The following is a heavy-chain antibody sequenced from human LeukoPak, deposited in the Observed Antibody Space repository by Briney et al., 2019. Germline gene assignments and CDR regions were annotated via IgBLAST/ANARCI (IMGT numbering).Heavy chain of an antibody. V-gene: IGHV3-33*01. J-gene: IGHJ5*02. CDR3: ARDIQAAGTYNWFDP. CDR2: IWYDGSNK. CDR1: GFTFSSYG. D-gene: IGHD6-13*01. Sequence: GGSLRLSCAASGFTFSSYGMHWVRQAPGKGLEWVAVIWYDGSNKYYADSVKGRFTISRDNSKNTLYLQMNSLRAEDTAVYYCARDIQAAGTYNWFDPWGQGTLVTVSS.